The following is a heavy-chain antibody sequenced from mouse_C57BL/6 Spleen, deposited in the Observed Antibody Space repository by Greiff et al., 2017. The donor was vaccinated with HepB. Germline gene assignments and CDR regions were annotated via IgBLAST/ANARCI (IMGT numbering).Heavy chain of an antibody. D-gene: IGHD1-1*01. CDR3: ARPSHYYGSSFDYYAMDY. CDR2: ISSGSSTI. J-gene: IGHJ4*01. V-gene: IGHV5-17*01. CDR1: GFTFSDYG. Sequence: VKLVESGGGLVKPGGSLKLSCAASGFTFSDYGMHWVRQAPEKGLEWVAYISSGSSTIYYADTVKGRFTISRDNAKNTLFLQMTSLRSEDTAMYYCARPSHYYGSSFDYYAMDYWGQGTSVTVSS.